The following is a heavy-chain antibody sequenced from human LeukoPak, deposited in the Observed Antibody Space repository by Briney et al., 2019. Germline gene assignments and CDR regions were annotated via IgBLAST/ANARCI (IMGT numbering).Heavy chain of an antibody. D-gene: IGHD3-10*01. CDR2: ISISGTTI. Sequence: GGSLRLSCEASGFTFSSYSMNWVRQAPGKGLEWISFISISGTTISYAESVKGRFTISRDNAKNLLYLQMSSLGAEDTAVYYCARDGGATLVRGVITFDYWGQGTLVTVSS. CDR3: ARDGGATLVRGVITFDY. J-gene: IGHJ4*02. CDR1: GFTFSSYS. V-gene: IGHV3-48*01.